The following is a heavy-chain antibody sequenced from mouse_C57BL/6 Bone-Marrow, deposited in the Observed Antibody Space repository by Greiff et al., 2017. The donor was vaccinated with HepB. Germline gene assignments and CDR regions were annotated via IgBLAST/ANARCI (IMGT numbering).Heavy chain of an antibody. V-gene: IGHV5-17*01. CDR1: GFTFSDYG. J-gene: IGHJ4*01. CDR2: ISSGSSTI. CDR3: ARRRNYGNYYYAMDY. Sequence: EVKLVESGGGLVKPGGSLKLSCAASGFTFSDYGMHWVRQAPEKGLEWVAYISSGSSTIYYADTVKGRFTISRDNAKNTLFLQMTSLRSEDTAMYYCARRRNYGNYYYAMDYWGQGTSVTVSS. D-gene: IGHD2-1*01.